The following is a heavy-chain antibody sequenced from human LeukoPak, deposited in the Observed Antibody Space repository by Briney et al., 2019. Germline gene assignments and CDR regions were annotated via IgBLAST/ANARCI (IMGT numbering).Heavy chain of an antibody. Sequence: SETLSLTCTVSGGSISSYYWSWIRQPPGKGLEWIGEINHSGSTNYNPSLKSRVTISVDTSKNQFSLKLSSVTAADTAVYYCARGPSVAGYYWGQGTLVTVSS. CDR1: GGSISSYY. V-gene: IGHV4-34*01. J-gene: IGHJ4*02. CDR3: ARGPSVAGYY. D-gene: IGHD6-19*01. CDR2: INHSGST.